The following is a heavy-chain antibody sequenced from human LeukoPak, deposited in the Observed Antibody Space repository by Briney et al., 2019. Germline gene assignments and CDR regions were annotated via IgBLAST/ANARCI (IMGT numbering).Heavy chain of an antibody. D-gene: IGHD6-6*01. V-gene: IGHV3-48*03. CDR1: GFTFSSCE. Sequence: GGSLRLSCAAPGFTFSSCEMNWVRQAPGKGLEWVSYISSSGSTIYYADSVKGRFTISRDNAKNSLYLQMNSLRAEDTAVYYCARSIAAPSYYYGMDVWGQGTTVTVSS. CDR3: ARSIAAPSYYYGMDV. CDR2: ISSSGSTI. J-gene: IGHJ6*02.